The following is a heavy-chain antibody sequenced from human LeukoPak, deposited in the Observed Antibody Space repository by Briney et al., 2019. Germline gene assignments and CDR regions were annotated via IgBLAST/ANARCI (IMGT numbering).Heavy chain of an antibody. D-gene: IGHD1/OR15-1a*01. J-gene: IGHJ5*02. CDR3: ARDREQERNWFDP. Sequence: GGSLRLSCAASGFSVCSNYMSWVRQAPGKRLEWVSVIYSGGAGGSTYYADSVNGRFTISRDDSKNTLYLQMNSLRAEDTAVYYCARDREQERNWFDPWGQGTLVIVSS. V-gene: IGHV3-66*01. CDR2: IYSGGAGGST. CDR1: GFSVCSNY.